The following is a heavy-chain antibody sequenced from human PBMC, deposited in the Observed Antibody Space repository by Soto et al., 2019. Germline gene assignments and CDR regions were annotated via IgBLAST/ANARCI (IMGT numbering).Heavy chain of an antibody. D-gene: IGHD3-10*01. V-gene: IGHV3-74*01. J-gene: IGHJ4*02. CDR2: INSDGSST. CDR1: GFTFSSYW. CDR3: AREEAYYYGSGSYSDFDY. Sequence: GGSLRLSCAASGFTFSSYWMHWVRQAPGKGLVWVSRINSDGSSTSYADSVKGRFTISRDNAKNTLYLQMNSLRAEDTAVYYRAREEAYYYGSGSYSDFDYWGQGTLVTVSS.